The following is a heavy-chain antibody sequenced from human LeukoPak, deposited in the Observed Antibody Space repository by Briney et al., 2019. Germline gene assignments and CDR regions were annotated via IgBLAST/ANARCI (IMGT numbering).Heavy chain of an antibody. CDR2: ISSSSSTI. D-gene: IGHD2-2*01. Sequence: GGSLRLSCAASGFTFGCYSMNWVRQAPGKGLEWVSYISSSSSTIYYADSVKGRFTISRDNAKNSLYLQMNSLRAEDTAVYYCASGPSCSSTSCFRGRFDPWGQGTLVTVSS. J-gene: IGHJ5*02. CDR3: ASGPSCSSTSCFRGRFDP. V-gene: IGHV3-48*01. CDR1: GFTFGCYS.